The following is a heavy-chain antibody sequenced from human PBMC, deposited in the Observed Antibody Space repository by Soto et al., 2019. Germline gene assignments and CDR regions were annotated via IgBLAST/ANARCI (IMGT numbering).Heavy chain of an antibody. J-gene: IGHJ4*02. V-gene: IGHV3-23*01. Sequence: EVQLLESGGNLVQPGGSLILSCAASGFTFSTYGMTWVRQAPGKGLEWVSSISDSGDSTYYADSVKGRFTISRDNSKNTLFLQMNSLRAEDTAVYYCAKDHAWGRRVTTRFDYWGQGALVTVSS. D-gene: IGHD4-17*01. CDR1: GFTFSTYG. CDR2: ISDSGDST. CDR3: AKDHAWGRRVTTRFDY.